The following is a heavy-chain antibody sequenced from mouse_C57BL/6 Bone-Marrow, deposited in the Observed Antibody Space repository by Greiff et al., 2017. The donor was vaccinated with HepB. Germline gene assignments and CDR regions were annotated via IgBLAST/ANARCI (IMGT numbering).Heavy chain of an antibody. CDR3: TRWARRRGAMDY. D-gene: IGHD1-2*01. CDR2: IDPETGGT. V-gene: IGHV1-15*01. Sequence: VQLQHSGAELVRPGASVTLSCKASGYTFTDYEMHWVKQTPVHGLEWIGAIDPETGGTAYNQKFKGKAILTADKSSSTAYMELRSLTSEDSAVYYCTRWARRRGAMDYWGQGTSVTVSS. J-gene: IGHJ4*01. CDR1: GYTFTDYE.